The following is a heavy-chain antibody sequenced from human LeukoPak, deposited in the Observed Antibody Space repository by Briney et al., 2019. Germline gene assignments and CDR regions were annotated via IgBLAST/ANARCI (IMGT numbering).Heavy chain of an antibody. CDR3: ARVVVVVAASYYYFYYMDV. D-gene: IGHD2-15*01. Sequence: SETLSLTCAVYGGSFSGYYWSWIRQPPGKGLEWIGEINHSGSTNYNPSLKSRVTISVDTSKNQFSLKLSSVTAADTAVYYCARVVVVVAASYYYFYYMDVWGKGTTVTVSS. V-gene: IGHV4-34*01. CDR2: INHSGST. CDR1: GGSFSGYY. J-gene: IGHJ6*03.